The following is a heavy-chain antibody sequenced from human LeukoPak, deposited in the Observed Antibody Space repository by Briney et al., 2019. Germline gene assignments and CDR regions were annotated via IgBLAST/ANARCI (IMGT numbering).Heavy chain of an antibody. CDR2: FYYSGST. V-gene: IGHV4-39*07. CDR3: ARDLSYSSGNKAGY. Sequence: PSETLSLTCTVSGASISSSNCYWGWIRQPPGKGLEWIGSFYYSGSTYYHSSLKSRVTISVDMSKNQFSLKLSSVTAADTAVYYCARDLSYSSGNKAGYWGQGTLVTVSS. CDR1: GASISSSNCY. J-gene: IGHJ4*02. D-gene: IGHD6-19*01.